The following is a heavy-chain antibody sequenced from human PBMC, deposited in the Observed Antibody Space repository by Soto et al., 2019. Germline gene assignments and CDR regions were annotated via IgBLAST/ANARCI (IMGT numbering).Heavy chain of an antibody. V-gene: IGHV1-46*01. Sequence: ASVKVSCKSSGYTFTNYYMHWVRQAPGQGLEWMGIINPSGGSTRYAQKFQGRVTMTKDTSTDTAYMELSSLRSEDTAVYYCATVFRETTIDYWGQGTLVTVSS. CDR3: ATVFRETTIDY. CDR1: GYTFTNYY. CDR2: INPSGGST. D-gene: IGHD4-17*01. J-gene: IGHJ4*02.